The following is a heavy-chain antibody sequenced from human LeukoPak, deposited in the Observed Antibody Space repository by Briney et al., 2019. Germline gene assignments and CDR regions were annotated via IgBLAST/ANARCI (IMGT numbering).Heavy chain of an antibody. J-gene: IGHJ4*02. CDR3: ARRTGGTKDY. Sequence: LPGGSLRLSCVASGFTFGDVVMSWVRQAPGKGLEWVSAISYNGASTDYADCVKGRFAISRDNYKNTLYLQMISLRAEDPAVYYCARRTGGTKDYWGQGTQVTVSS. V-gene: IGHV3-23*01. CDR1: GFTFGDVV. CDR2: ISYNGAST. D-gene: IGHD7-27*01.